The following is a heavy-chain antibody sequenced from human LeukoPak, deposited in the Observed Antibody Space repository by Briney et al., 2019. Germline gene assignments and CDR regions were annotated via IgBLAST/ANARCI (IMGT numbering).Heavy chain of an antibody. CDR2: INHSGST. V-gene: IGHV4-34*01. CDR3: ARAHYYDSSGYYPFDY. D-gene: IGHD3-22*01. Sequence: SSGTLSLTCAVYGGSFSGYYWSWIRQPPGKGLEWIGEINHSGSTNYNPSLKSRVTISVDTSKNQFSLKLSSVTAADTAVYYCARAHYYDSSGYYPFDYWGQGTLVTVSS. J-gene: IGHJ4*02. CDR1: GGSFSGYY.